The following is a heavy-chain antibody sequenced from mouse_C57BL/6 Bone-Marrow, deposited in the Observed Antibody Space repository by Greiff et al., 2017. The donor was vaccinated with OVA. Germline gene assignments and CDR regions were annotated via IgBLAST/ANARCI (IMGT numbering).Heavy chain of an antibody. D-gene: IGHD1-1*01. CDR3: ARSDPYYGSSYAMDY. CDR1: GYTFTSYW. CDR2: IYPGSGST. Sequence: QVQLKQPGAELVKPGASVKMSCKASGYTFTSYWITWVKQRPGQGLEWIGDIYPGSGSTNYNEKFKSKATLTVDTSSSTAYMQLSSLTSEDSAVYYCARSDPYYGSSYAMDYWGQGTSVTVSS. J-gene: IGHJ4*01. V-gene: IGHV1-55*01.